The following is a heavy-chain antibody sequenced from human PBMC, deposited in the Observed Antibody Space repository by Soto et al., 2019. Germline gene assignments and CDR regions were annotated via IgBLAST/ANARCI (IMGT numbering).Heavy chain of an antibody. CDR3: AGTRGYCSGGSCPTVVDY. J-gene: IGHJ4*02. CDR1: GGSISSYY. CDR2: IYYSGST. V-gene: IGHV4-59*01. Sequence: PSETLSLTCTVSGGSISSYYWSWIRQPPGKGLEWIGYIYYSGSTHYNPSLKSRVTISVDTSKNQFSLKLSSVTAADTAVYYCAGTRGYCSGGSCPTVVDYWGQGTLVTVSS. D-gene: IGHD2-15*01.